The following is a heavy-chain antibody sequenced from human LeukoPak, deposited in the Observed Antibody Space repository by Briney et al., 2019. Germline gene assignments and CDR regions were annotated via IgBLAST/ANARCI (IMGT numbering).Heavy chain of an antibody. CDR2: ISESGTT. Sequence: SETLSLTCTVSGGSISSSIHYWAWIRQPPGKGLEWLATISESGTTYYNPSLKSRVTISVDTSKNQFSLKLGSVTAADTAVFYCARYSGSYSDYWGQRTLVTVSS. D-gene: IGHD3-10*01. J-gene: IGHJ4*02. CDR1: GGSISSSIHY. CDR3: ARYSGSYSDY. V-gene: IGHV4-39*01.